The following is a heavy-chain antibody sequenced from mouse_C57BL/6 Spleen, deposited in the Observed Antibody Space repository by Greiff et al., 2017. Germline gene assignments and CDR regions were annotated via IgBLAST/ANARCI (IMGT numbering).Heavy chain of an antibody. CDR2: ISYDGSN. J-gene: IGHJ3*01. D-gene: IGHD2-3*01. Sequence: EVKLQESGPGLVKPSQSLSLTCSVTGYSITSGYYWNWIRQFPGNKLEWMGYISYDGSNNYNPSLKNRISITRDTSKNQFFLKLNSVTTEDTATYYCARRGYYDWFAYWGQGTLVTVSA. V-gene: IGHV3-6*01. CDR3: ARRGYYDWFAY. CDR1: GYSITSGYY.